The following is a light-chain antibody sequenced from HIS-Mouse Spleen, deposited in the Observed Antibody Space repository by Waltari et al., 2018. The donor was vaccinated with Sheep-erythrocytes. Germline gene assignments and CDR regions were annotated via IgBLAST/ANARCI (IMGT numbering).Light chain of an antibody. Sequence: SYELTQPPSVSVSPGQTASITCTGDKLGDKYACWYQQKPGQTPELVIYQDRKRPSGLPERFSGSNSGNKATLTISGTHAMDEADYYCQAWDSSTVVFGGGTKLTVL. CDR1: KLGDKY. V-gene: IGLV3-1*01. J-gene: IGLJ2*01. CDR2: QDR. CDR3: QAWDSSTVV.